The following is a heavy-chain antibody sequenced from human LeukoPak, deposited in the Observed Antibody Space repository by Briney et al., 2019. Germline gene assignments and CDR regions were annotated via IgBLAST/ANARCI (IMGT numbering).Heavy chain of an antibody. V-gene: IGHV4-34*01. CDR3: ARVFAGGSSGWYNWFDP. Sequence: PSETLSLTCAVYGGSFSGYYWSWIRQPPGKGLEWIGEINHSGSTNYNPSFKSRVTISVDTSKNQFSLKLSSVTAADTAVYYCARVFAGGSSGWYNWFDPWGQGTLVTVSS. CDR1: GGSFSGYY. J-gene: IGHJ5*02. D-gene: IGHD6-19*01. CDR2: INHSGST.